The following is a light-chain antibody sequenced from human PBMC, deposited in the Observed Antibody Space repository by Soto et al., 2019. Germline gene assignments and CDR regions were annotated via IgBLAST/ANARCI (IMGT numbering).Light chain of an antibody. CDR2: EVS. J-gene: IGLJ1*01. CDR1: SSDVGSYNR. CDR3: SSYTSSSTSLYV. V-gene: IGLV2-18*02. Sequence: QSALTQPPSVSGSPGQSVTISCTGTSSDVGSYNRVSWYQQPPGTAPKLMIYEVSNRPSGVPDRFSGSKSGNTASLTISGLQAEDEADYYCSSYTSSSTSLYVFGTGTKVTVL.